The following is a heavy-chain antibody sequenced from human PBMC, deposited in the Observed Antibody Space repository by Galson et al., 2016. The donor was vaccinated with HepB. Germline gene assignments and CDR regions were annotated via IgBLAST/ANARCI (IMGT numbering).Heavy chain of an antibody. CDR2: ISLHI. Sequence: SLRLSCAASGFIFSSYNMNWVRQAPGKGLEWVASISLHIYYAHSVKGRFTISRDNGKNLLYLEMNSLRVEDTAVYYCARDWAGSDPYLDSWGQGTLVTVSS. CDR3: ARDWAGSDPYLDS. V-gene: IGHV3-21*06. D-gene: IGHD5-12*01. J-gene: IGHJ4*02. CDR1: GFIFSSYN.